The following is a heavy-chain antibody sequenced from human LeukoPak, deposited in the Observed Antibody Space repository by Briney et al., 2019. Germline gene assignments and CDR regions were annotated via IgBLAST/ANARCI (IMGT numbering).Heavy chain of an antibody. CDR1: GFRLSRFG. V-gene: IGHV3-33*01. CDR3: ARDVDTSGHYGWFDP. D-gene: IGHD3-22*01. Sequence: GMSLRLSCATSGFRLSRFGIAWGRPAPGQGVGGGGVIWYDGNRKYYADSVKGRFTISRDTSKNTLYLQMNSLRAEDTAVYSCARDVDTSGHYGWFDPWGQGTLVTVSS. CDR2: IWYDGNRK. J-gene: IGHJ5*02.